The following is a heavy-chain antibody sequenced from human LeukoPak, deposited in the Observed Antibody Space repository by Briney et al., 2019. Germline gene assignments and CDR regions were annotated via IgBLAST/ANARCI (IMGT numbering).Heavy chain of an antibody. CDR3: ARARVVGGTPFDY. J-gene: IGHJ4*02. CDR1: GGSISSGGYS. D-gene: IGHD6-19*01. V-gene: IGHV4-30-2*01. CDR2: TYHSGST. Sequence: SETLSLTCAVSGGSISSGGYSWSWIRQPPGKGLEWIGYTYHSGSTYYNPSLKSRVTISVDRSKNQFSLKLSSVTAADTAVYYCARARVVGGTPFDYWGQGTLVTVSS.